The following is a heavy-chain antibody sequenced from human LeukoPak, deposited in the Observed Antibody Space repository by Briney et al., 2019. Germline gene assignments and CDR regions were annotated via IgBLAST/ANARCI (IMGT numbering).Heavy chain of an antibody. CDR3: AIQIRYFDWSGGNWFDP. V-gene: IGHV4-38-2*01. CDR1: GYSISSGYY. CDR2: IYHSGST. J-gene: IGHJ5*02. Sequence: PSETLSLTCAVSGYSISSGYYWGWIRQPPGKGLEWIGSIYHSGSTYYNPSLNSRVTISVDKSKNQFSLKLSSVTAADTAVYYCAIQIRYFDWSGGNWFDPWGQGTLVTVSS. D-gene: IGHD3-9*01.